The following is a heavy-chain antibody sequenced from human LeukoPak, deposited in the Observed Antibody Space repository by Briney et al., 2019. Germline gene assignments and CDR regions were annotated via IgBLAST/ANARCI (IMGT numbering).Heavy chain of an antibody. V-gene: IGHV4-39*01. CDR3: ARHPGYSYGDY. Sequence: SETLSLTCTVSGGSISSSSYYWGWIRQPPGKGLEWIGSIYYSGSTYYNPSLKSRVTISVDTSKNQFSLKLSSVTAADTAVYYCARHPGYSYGDYWGQGTLVTVSS. CDR2: IYYSGST. J-gene: IGHJ4*02. CDR1: GGSISSSSYY. D-gene: IGHD5-18*01.